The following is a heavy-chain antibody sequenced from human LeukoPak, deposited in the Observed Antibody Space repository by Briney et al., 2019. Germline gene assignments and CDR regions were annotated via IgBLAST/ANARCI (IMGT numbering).Heavy chain of an antibody. Sequence: GGSLRLSCAASGFTVSSNYMSWVRQAPGKGLEWVSVIYSGGSTYYADSVKGRFTISRDNSKNTLYLQMNSLRAEDTAVYYCASTDIGLKGRGRNYYYYYMDVWGKGTTVTVSS. J-gene: IGHJ6*03. CDR1: GFTVSSNY. V-gene: IGHV3-53*01. CDR2: IYSGGST. D-gene: IGHD2-15*01. CDR3: ASTDIGLKGRGRNYYYYYMDV.